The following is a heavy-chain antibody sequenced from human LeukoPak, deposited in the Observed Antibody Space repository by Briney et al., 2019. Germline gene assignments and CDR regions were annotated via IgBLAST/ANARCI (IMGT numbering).Heavy chain of an antibody. CDR2: IYYSGST. D-gene: IGHD6-19*01. CDR3: ARAIAVAGLAWFDP. J-gene: IGHJ5*02. CDR1: GGSISSYY. V-gene: IGHV4-59*01. Sequence: PSETLSLTCTVSGGSISSYYWSWIRQPPGKGLEWIGYIYYSGSTNYNPSLKSRATISVDTSKNQFSLKLSSVTAADTAVYYCARAIAVAGLAWFDPWGQGTLVTVSS.